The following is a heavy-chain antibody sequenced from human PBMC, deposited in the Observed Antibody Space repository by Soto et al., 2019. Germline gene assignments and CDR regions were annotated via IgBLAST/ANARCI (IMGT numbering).Heavy chain of an antibody. V-gene: IGHV4-31*03. CDR2: IYYSGTT. CDR3: ARTSGDYGLSKYFQH. Sequence: QVQLQESGPGLVEPSQTLSLICTVSGGSISSGDYYWSWIRQLPGKGLEWIGYIYYSGTTFRNPSLKSRVSISVDTSKNLFSLKLSSMTAADTAVYYCARTSGDYGLSKYFQHWGQGTLVTVSS. D-gene: IGHD4-17*01. J-gene: IGHJ1*01. CDR1: GGSISSGDYY.